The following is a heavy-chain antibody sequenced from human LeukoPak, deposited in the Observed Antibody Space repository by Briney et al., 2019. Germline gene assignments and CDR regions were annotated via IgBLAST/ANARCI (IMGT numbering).Heavy chain of an antibody. D-gene: IGHD5-24*01. CDR3: AKQFVDI. CDR1: GFTFSNYA. J-gene: IGHJ5*02. V-gene: IGHV3-23*01. CDR2: ISGSGDDP. Sequence: PGGSLRLSCAASGFTFSNYAMNWVRQVPGKGLEWVSSISGSGDDPSYAGSVKGRFTISRDNSRNTLYLQMNSLRAEDTAVYYCAKQFVDIWGQGTLVTVSS.